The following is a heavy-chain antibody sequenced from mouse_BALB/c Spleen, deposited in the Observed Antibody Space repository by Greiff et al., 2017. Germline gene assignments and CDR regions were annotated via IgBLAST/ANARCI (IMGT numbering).Heavy chain of an antibody. D-gene: IGHD2-1*01. Sequence: DVKLQESGPGLVKPSQSLSLTCTVTGYSITSDYAWNWIRQFPGNKLEWMGYISYSGSTSYNPSLKSRISITRDTSKNQFFLQLNSVTTEDTATYYCARNEAYYGNYPYAMDYWGQGTSVTVSS. CDR3: ARNEAYYGNYPYAMDY. J-gene: IGHJ4*01. CDR1: GYSITSDYA. CDR2: ISYSGST. V-gene: IGHV3-2*02.